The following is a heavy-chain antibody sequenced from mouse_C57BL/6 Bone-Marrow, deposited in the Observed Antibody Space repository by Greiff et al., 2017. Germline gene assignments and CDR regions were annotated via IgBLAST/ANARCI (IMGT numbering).Heavy chain of an antibody. J-gene: IGHJ3*01. Sequence: EVQGVESGGGLVKPGGSLKLSCAASGFTFSSYAMSWVRQTPEKRLEWVATISDGGSYTYYPDNVKGRFTISRDNAKNNLYLQMSHLKSEDTAMYYCASPIYYYGSPFAYWGQGTLVTVSA. D-gene: IGHD1-1*01. CDR2: ISDGGSYT. CDR1: GFTFSSYA. V-gene: IGHV5-4*01. CDR3: ASPIYYYGSPFAY.